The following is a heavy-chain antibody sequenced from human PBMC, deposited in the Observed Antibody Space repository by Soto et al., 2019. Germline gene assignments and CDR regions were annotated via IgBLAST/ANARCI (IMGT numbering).Heavy chain of an antibody. J-gene: IGHJ4*02. V-gene: IGHV2-5*02. Sequence: QITLKESGPTLVKPTQTLTLTCTVSGFSLNTYGVGVGWIRQPPGKALEWLALIYWDDDKRYSPSLKSRLTITKDTSQTQVVLTMTNMDPVDTVTYYCARALGSWGAYYFDYWGQGTLVTVSS. CDR3: ARALGSWGAYYFDY. CDR2: IYWDDDK. CDR1: GFSLNTYGVG. D-gene: IGHD3-16*01.